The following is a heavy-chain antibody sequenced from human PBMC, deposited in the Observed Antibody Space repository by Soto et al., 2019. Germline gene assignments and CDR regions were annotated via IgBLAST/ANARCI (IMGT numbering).Heavy chain of an antibody. V-gene: IGHV3-73*01. D-gene: IGHD2-2*01. J-gene: IGHJ6*02. CDR1: GFTFSGSA. CDR3: TRGKVVVVPAANDGMDV. Sequence: GGSLRLSCSASGFTFSGSAMHWVRQASGKGLEWVGRIRSKANSYATAYAASVKGRFTISRDDSKNTAYLQMNSLKTEDTAVYYCTRGKVVVVPAANDGMDVWGQGTTVTVSS. CDR2: IRSKANSYAT.